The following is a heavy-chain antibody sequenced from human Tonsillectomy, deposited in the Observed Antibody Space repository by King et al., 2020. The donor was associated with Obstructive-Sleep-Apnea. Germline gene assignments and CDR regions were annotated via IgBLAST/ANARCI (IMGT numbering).Heavy chain of an antibody. D-gene: IGHD1-26*01. CDR3: ARLARSNDAFDI. V-gene: IGHV4-31*03. J-gene: IGHJ3*02. CDR2: IYYSGST. CDR1: GGSISSGGYY. Sequence: VQLQESGPGLVKPSQTLSLTCTVSGGSISSGGYYWSWIRQHPGKGLEWIGYIYYSGSTYYNPSLKSRVTISVDTSKNQFSLKLSSLTAADTAVYYCARLARSNDAFDIWGQGTMVTVSS.